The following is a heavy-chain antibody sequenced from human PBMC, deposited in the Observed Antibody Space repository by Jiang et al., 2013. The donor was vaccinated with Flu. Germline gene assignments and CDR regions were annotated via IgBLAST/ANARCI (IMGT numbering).Heavy chain of an antibody. CDR2: ISAYNGNT. J-gene: IGHJ6*03. CDR1: GYTFTSYG. V-gene: IGHV1-18*04. D-gene: IGHD2-2*01. Sequence: SCKASGYTFTSYGISWVRQAPGQGLEWMGWISAYNGNTNYAQKLQGRVTMTTDTSTSTAYMELRSLRSDDTAVYYCARDFSSTTGVYYMDVWGKGTTVTVSS. CDR3: ARDFSSTTGVYYMDV.